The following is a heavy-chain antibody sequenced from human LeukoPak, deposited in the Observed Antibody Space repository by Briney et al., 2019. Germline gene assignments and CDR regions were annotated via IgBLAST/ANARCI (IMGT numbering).Heavy chain of an antibody. V-gene: IGHV4-38-2*02. CDR1: GYSISSGYF. D-gene: IGHD6-13*01. CDR2: IYHSGST. Sequence: SETLSLTCTVSGYSISSGYFWGWIRQPPGKELEWIGGIYHSGSTSYNPSLKSRLTISVDTSKNQFSLKLNFVTAADTAMYYCARMFRSSWYINWFDPWGQGTLVTVSS. CDR3: ARMFRSSWYINWFDP. J-gene: IGHJ5*02.